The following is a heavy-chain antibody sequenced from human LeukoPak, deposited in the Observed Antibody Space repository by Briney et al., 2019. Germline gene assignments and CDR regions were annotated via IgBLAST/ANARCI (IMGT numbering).Heavy chain of an antibody. CDR3: ARGTTPRGGDFDY. D-gene: IGHD2-15*01. Sequence: GASVKVSCNASGYIFTGNYIHWVRQAPGQGLEWMGWSNPNTGGTNFAQKFQGRVTMTRDTSISTAYMDLSSLRSGDTAVYYCARGTTPRGGDFDYWGQGTLVTVSS. CDR2: SNPNTGGT. V-gene: IGHV1-2*02. J-gene: IGHJ4*02. CDR1: GYIFTGNY.